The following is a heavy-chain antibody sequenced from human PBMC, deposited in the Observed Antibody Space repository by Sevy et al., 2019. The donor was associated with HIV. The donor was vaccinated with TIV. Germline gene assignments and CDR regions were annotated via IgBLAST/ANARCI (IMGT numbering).Heavy chain of an antibody. CDR3: ARDRGYCSGGSCSIGGIDY. D-gene: IGHD2-15*01. CDR1: GFTFSSYW. CDR2: IKQDGSEK. V-gene: IGHV3-7*01. J-gene: IGHJ4*02. Sequence: GGSLRLSCAASGFTFSSYWMSWVRQAPGKGLEWVANIKQDGSEKYYVDSVKGRFTISRDNAKNSLYLQMNSLRAEDTAVYYCARDRGYCSGGSCSIGGIDYWSQGTLVTVSS.